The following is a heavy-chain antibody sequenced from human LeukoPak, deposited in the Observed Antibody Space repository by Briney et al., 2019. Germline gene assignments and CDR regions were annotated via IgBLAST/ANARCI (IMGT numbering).Heavy chain of an antibody. J-gene: IGHJ5*02. D-gene: IGHD1-26*01. CDR2: ISGSGGST. Sequence: PGGSLRLSCTASGFTFSSYAMSWVRQAPGKGLEWVSAISGSGGSTYYADSVKGRFTISRDNSKNTLYLQMNSLRAEDTAVYYCARDLSIVGAGNWFDPWGQGTLVTVSS. V-gene: IGHV3-23*01. CDR1: GFTFSSYA. CDR3: ARDLSIVGAGNWFDP.